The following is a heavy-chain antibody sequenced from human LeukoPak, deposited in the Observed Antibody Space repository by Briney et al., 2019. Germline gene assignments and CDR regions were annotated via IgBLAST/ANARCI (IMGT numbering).Heavy chain of an antibody. CDR1: GDSVSSNNAA. J-gene: IGHJ3*02. Sequence: SQTLSLTCAISGDSVSSNNAAWNWIRQSPSRGLEWLGRAYYRSKWSNHYAVSLKSRITINPDTSKNQFSLQLNSVTPEDTAVYYCAREPDHSDYLSGALDIWGQGTMVTVSS. CDR3: AREPDHSDYLSGALDI. CDR2: AYYRSKWSN. D-gene: IGHD4-11*01. V-gene: IGHV6-1*01.